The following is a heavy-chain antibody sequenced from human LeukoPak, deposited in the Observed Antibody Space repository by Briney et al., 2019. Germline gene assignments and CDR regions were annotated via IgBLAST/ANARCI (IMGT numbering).Heavy chain of an antibody. CDR1: GYTFTSYG. V-gene: IGHV1-18*01. CDR3: ARDVVVVVAATRSNWFDP. D-gene: IGHD2-15*01. J-gene: IGHJ5*02. Sequence: ASVKVSCKASGYTFTSYGISWVRQASGQGLEWMGWISAYNGNTNYAQKLQGRVTMTTDTSTSTAYMELRSLRSDDTAVYYCARDVVVVVAATRSNWFDPWGQGTLVTVSS. CDR2: ISAYNGNT.